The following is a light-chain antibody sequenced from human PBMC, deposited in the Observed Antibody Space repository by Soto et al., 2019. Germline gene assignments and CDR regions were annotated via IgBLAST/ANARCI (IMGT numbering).Light chain of an antibody. J-gene: IGKJ1*01. CDR2: GAS. CDR3: QQYNNWPET. CDR1: QRVSSN. Sequence: EIVMTQSPATLSVSPGERSSLSFRASQRVSSNLAWYQQKPGQAPRLLIYGASTRATGIPARFSGSGSGTEFTLTISSLQSEDFAVYYCQQYNNWPETFGQGTKVDIK. V-gene: IGKV3-15*01.